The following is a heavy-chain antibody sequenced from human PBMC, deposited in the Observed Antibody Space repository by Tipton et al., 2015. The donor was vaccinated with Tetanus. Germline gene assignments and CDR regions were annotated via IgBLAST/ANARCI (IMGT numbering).Heavy chain of an antibody. CDR2: IFNSGKT. J-gene: IGHJ6*02. V-gene: IGHV4-61*08. CDR1: GGSISSSGYY. CDR3: ARVGYFGECMDV. Sequence: TLSLTCTVSGGSISSSGYYWSWIRQPPGGGLEWIGYIFNSGKTYYNASLKGRLTISIDASKNKFSLQLTSVTAADTAVYYCARVGYFGECMDVWGQGTTVTVSS. D-gene: IGHD3-10*01.